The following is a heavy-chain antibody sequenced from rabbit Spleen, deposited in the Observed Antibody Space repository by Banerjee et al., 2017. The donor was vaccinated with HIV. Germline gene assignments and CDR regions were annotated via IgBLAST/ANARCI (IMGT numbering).Heavy chain of an antibody. CDR2: IYAGSSGST. D-gene: IGHD6-1*01. J-gene: IGHJ4*01. CDR3: ARGYGGYGYANNL. V-gene: IGHV1S45*01. Sequence: QEQLEESGGDLVKPGASLTLTCTASGFSFSNNNVMCWVRQAPGKGLEWIACIYAGSSGSTYYASWAKGRFTISKTSSTTVTLQMTSLTAADTATYFCARGYGGYGYANNLWGPGTLVTVS. CDR1: GFSFSNNNV.